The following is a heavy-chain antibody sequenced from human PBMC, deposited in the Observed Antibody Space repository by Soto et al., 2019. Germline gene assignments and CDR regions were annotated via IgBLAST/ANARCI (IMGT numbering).Heavy chain of an antibody. CDR3: AALDCSGGSCYSGYFDL. Sequence: ASVKVSCKASGGTFSSYTISWVRQAPGQGLEWMGRIIPILGIANYAQKFQGRVTITADKSTSTAYMELSSLRSEDTAVYYCAALDCSGGSCYSGYFDLWGRGTLVTVSS. CDR1: GGTFSSYT. CDR2: IIPILGIA. J-gene: IGHJ2*01. V-gene: IGHV1-69*02. D-gene: IGHD2-15*01.